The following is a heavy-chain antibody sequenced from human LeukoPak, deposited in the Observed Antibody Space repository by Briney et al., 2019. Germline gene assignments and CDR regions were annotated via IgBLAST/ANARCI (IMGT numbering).Heavy chain of an antibody. CDR1: GGSISSSSYY. D-gene: IGHD6-13*01. J-gene: IGHJ4*02. CDR3: AGDGIAAAGTGY. CDR2: IYYSGST. Sequence: SETLSLTCTVSGGSISSSSYYWGWIRQPPGKGLEWIGSIYYSGSTYYNPSLKSRVTISVGTSKNQFSLKLSSVTAADTAVYYCAGDGIAAAGTGYWGQGTLVTVSS. V-gene: IGHV4-39*07.